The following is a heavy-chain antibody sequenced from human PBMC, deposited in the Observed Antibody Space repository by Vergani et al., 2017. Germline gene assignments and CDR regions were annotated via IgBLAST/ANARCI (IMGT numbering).Heavy chain of an antibody. CDR3: GCVDYGILTGFEY. CDR1: GYTFSNYY. D-gene: IGHD3-9*01. CDR2: INPSGGHT. Sequence: QVQVVQSGAEVKKSGASVKVFCKTSGYTFSNYYMHWVRQAPGQGVEWMGIINPSGGHTNYAQKFQVRVTMTRDTSTSSVYMVLSSLRSEDTAIYYCGCVDYGILTGFEYWGQGTLVTVS. V-gene: IGHV1-46*01. J-gene: IGHJ4*02.